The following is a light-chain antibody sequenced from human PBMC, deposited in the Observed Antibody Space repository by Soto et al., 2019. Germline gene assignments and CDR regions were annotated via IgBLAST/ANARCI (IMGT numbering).Light chain of an antibody. CDR1: QGIGSA. Sequence: VDKVNISRRASQGIGSALAWYQQNQGKAPKFLIYDASSLESGVTSRFSGSGSGKDFTLAIRSLQTEDFASYYCQQFNSFPINFGVGTKVDIK. CDR3: QQFNSFPIN. CDR2: DAS. J-gene: IGKJ4*01. V-gene: IGKV1-13*02.